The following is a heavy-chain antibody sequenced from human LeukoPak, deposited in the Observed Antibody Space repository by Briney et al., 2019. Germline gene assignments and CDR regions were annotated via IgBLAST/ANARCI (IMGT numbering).Heavy chain of an antibody. CDR2: IYTSGST. J-gene: IGHJ4*02. CDR1: GGSISSGSYY. D-gene: IGHD3-10*01. V-gene: IGHV4-61*02. CDR3: ARDLYYYGSGSYVGLDY. Sequence: SETLSLTCTVSGGSISSGSYYWSWIRQPAGKGLEWIGRIYTSGSTNHNPSLKSRVTISVDTSKNQFSLKLSSVTAADTAVYYCARDLYYYGSGSYVGLDYWGQGTLVTVSS.